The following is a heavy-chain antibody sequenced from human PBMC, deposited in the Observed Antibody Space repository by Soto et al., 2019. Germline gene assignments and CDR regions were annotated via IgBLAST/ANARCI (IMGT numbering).Heavy chain of an antibody. CDR1: GCTFTKYW. J-gene: IGHJ4*02. Sequence: LKISCQASGCTFTKYWVGWVRQVPGKGLEWMGIIYPDDSDTRYSPSFQGHVTISADKSISTAYLQWSSLKASDSATYYCARRDMLTGYVYFDYWGQGTQVTVSS. V-gene: IGHV5-51*01. CDR2: IYPDDSDT. D-gene: IGHD3-9*01. CDR3: ARRDMLTGYVYFDY.